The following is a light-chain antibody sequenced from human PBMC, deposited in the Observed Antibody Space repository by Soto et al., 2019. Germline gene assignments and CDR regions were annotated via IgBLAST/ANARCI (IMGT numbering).Light chain of an antibody. CDR2: GAS. J-gene: IGKJ1*01. CDR1: QSVSSSY. Sequence: EIVLTQSPGTLSLSPGERATLSCRASQSVSSSYLAWYQQKPGQAPSLLIYGASRRATGIPDRFSGSGSGTEFTLTITSLQSEDFALYYCQQYHNLWTFGQGTEVEIK. CDR3: QQYHNLWT. V-gene: IGKV3-20*01.